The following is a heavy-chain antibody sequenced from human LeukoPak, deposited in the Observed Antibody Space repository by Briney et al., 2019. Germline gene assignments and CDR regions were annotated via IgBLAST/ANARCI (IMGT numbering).Heavy chain of an antibody. CDR1: GYTFTSYA. CDR2: INAGNGNT. J-gene: IGHJ4*02. D-gene: IGHD3-10*01. CDR3: ARDPSMVRGENTPYFDY. V-gene: IGHV1-3*03. Sequence: WASVKVSCKASGYTFTSYAMHWVRQAPGQRLEWMGWINAGNGNTKYSQEFQGRVTITRDTSASTAYMELSSLRSEDMAVYYCARDPSMVRGENTPYFDYWGQGTLVTVSS.